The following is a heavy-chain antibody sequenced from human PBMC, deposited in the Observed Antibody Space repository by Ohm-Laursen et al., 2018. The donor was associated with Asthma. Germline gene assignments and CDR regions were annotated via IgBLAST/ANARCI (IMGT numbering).Heavy chain of an antibody. D-gene: IGHD3-10*01. CDR2: ISGRGGST. V-gene: IGHV3-23*01. CDR3: AKDITAGVPLYFQH. CDR1: GLIFSSHA. Sequence: SLRLSCAASGLIFSSHAMSWVRQAPGKGLEWVSAISGRGGSTYYADSVTGRITISRDNSKNTLYLQMDSLSAEETAVYYCAKDITAGVPLYFQHWGQGALGTGSS. J-gene: IGHJ1*01.